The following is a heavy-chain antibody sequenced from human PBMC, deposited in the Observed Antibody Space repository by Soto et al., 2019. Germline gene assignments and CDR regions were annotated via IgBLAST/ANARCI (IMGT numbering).Heavy chain of an antibody. CDR1: GYTFTSYD. D-gene: IGHD2-15*01. CDR2: MNPNSGNT. Sequence: QVQLVQSGAEVKKPGASVKVSCKASGYTFTSYDINWVRQATGQGLEWMGWMNPNSGNTGYAQKFQGGVTMTRNTSISTAYMELSSLRSEDTAVYYCARGPLNIVVVVAATLTPWGQGTLVTVSS. J-gene: IGHJ5*02. CDR3: ARGPLNIVVVVAATLTP. V-gene: IGHV1-8*01.